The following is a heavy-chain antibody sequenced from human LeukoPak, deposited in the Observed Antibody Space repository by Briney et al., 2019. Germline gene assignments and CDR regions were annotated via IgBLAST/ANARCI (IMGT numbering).Heavy chain of an antibody. D-gene: IGHD4-17*01. Sequence: PGGSLRLSCAASGFTVSSNYMSWVRQAPGKGLEWVSLIYSGGSTYYADSVKCRFTISRDNSKNTLFLQMNSLRAEDTAVYYCARGYAPGLRNPHYDFWGQGTLVTVCS. V-gene: IGHV3-53*01. CDR2: IYSGGST. CDR3: ARGYAPGLRNPHYDF. J-gene: IGHJ4*02. CDR1: GFTVSSNY.